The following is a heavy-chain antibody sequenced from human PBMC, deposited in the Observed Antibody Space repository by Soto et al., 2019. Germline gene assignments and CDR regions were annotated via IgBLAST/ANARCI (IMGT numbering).Heavy chain of an antibody. J-gene: IGHJ4*02. V-gene: IGHV1-46*03. Sequence: ASVKVSCKACGYSLTSFYIHWVRQAPGQGLEWMGIINPSGGSTNYAQRFQGRVTITGDTSTSTVYMDLSSLRSEDTAVYYCARGLASGDYWGQGTLVTVSS. CDR2: INPSGGST. CDR1: GYSLTSFY. CDR3: ARGLASGDY. D-gene: IGHD6-6*01.